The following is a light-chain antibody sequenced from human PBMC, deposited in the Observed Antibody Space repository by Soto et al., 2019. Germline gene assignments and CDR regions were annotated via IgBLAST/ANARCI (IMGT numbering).Light chain of an antibody. CDR2: AAS. CDR3: QQNYSPLMYT. CDR1: QSVGTY. V-gene: IGKV1-39*01. J-gene: IGKJ2*01. Sequence: DIQMTQSPSSLSASVGDRVTITCRASQSVGTYLNWYQHKAGQVPKIVIYAASHLQSGVPARFSGSGSGTDFTLTISSLQPEDFATYYCQQNYSPLMYTFGQGTKLEIK.